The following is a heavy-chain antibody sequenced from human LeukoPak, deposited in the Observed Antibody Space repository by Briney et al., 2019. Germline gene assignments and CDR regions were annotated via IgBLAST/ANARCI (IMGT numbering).Heavy chain of an antibody. D-gene: IGHD2-21*02. V-gene: IGHV3-23*01. Sequence: PGGSLRLSCVASGFSFGSKAMSWVRQAPGMGLEWVTSTTQTGRFAHYADSVKGRFTISRDNPTNTLFLQMDSQRVEDTAIYYCARESGGDWGYFDDWGQGTLVTVSS. J-gene: IGHJ4*02. CDR2: TTQTGRFA. CDR1: GFSFGSKA. CDR3: ARESGGDWGYFDD.